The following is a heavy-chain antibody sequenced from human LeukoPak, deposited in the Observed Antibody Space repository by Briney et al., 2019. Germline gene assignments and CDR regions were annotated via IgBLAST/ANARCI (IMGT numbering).Heavy chain of an antibody. CDR3: ARVLELNYDFWSGYWGYFDY. V-gene: IGHV1-2*02. Sequence: EASVKVSCKASGYTFTGYYMNWVRQAPGQGLEWMGWINPNSGGTNYAQKFQGRVTMTRDTSISTAYMELSRLRSDDTGVYYCARVLELNYDFWSGYWGYFDYWGQGTLVTVSS. D-gene: IGHD3-3*01. CDR2: INPNSGGT. J-gene: IGHJ4*02. CDR1: GYTFTGYY.